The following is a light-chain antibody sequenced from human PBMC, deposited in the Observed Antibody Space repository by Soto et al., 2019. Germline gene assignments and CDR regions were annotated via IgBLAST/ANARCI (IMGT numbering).Light chain of an antibody. Sequence: ENVLTQSPGTLSLSPRERATLLCRASRSLGTYSLTWYQQKPGQAPRVLISCNSSRANGIRDRFSGSGSGTLFTLTIIRVEHDAFAVYYCQPYVVLIFVFGSWFKVDI. CDR3: QPYVVLIFV. CDR2: CNS. V-gene: IGKV3-20*01. CDR1: RSLGTYS. J-gene: IGKJ3*01.